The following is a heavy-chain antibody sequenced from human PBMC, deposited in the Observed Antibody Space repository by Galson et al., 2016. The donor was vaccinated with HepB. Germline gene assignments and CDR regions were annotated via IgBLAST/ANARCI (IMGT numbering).Heavy chain of an antibody. CDR1: GYPFIDYS. J-gene: IGHJ4*02. V-gene: IGHV1-2*02. D-gene: IGHD1-26*01. CDR2: IHPTSDCT. CDR3: ARHWGGSSDY. Sequence: SVKVSCKASGYPFIDYSIHWVRQAPGQGLEWMAYIHPTSDCTHYAQKFQSRARVTRDTSITTAYMELSSLTSDDTAVYYCARHWGGSSDYWGQGTLVTVSS.